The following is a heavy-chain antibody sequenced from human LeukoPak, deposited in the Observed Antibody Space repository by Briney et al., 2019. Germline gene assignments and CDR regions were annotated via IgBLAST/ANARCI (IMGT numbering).Heavy chain of an antibody. Sequence: GGSLRLSCAASGFTFSSYAMSWVRQAPGKGLEWVSAISGSGGSTYYADSVKGRFTISRDNAKNTLYLQMNSLRAEDTAVYYCAKDKAITMVRGAFFDYWGQGTLVTVSS. V-gene: IGHV3-23*01. D-gene: IGHD3-10*01. CDR1: GFTFSSYA. J-gene: IGHJ4*02. CDR2: ISGSGGST. CDR3: AKDKAITMVRGAFFDY.